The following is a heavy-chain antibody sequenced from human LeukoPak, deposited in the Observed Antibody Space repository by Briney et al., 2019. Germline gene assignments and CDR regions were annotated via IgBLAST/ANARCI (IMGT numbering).Heavy chain of an antibody. D-gene: IGHD3-22*01. CDR2: IRYDGSNK. CDR3: ATHSAPETPWYYYDSSGYAFDI. V-gene: IGHV3-30*02. CDR1: GFTFSSYG. J-gene: IGHJ3*02. Sequence: GGSLRLSCAASGFTFSSYGMHWVRQAPGKGLEWVAFIRYDGSNKYYADSVKGRFTISRDNSKNTLYLQMNSLRAEDTAVYYCATHSAPETPWYYYDSSGYAFDIWGQGTMVTVSS.